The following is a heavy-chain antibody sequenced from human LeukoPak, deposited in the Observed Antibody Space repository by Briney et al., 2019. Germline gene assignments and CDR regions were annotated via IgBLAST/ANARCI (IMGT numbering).Heavy chain of an antibody. CDR1: GFIFANDP. Sequence: GGSLRLSCAASGFIFANDPMNWVRQTPGKGLEWVAHIRSDTKTIVYADSVKGRFTISRDNARDSLSLQMNSLRVEDTAVYYCVRDYNWVFDYWGQGALVTVSS. V-gene: IGHV3-48*01. J-gene: IGHJ4*02. CDR2: IRSDTKTI. CDR3: VRDYNWVFDY. D-gene: IGHD1-20*01.